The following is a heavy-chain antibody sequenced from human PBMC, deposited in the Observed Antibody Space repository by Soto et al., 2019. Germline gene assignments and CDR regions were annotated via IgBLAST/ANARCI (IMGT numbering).Heavy chain of an antibody. D-gene: IGHD1-26*01. J-gene: IGHJ4*02. Sequence: ASVKVSCKASGYTFTGHYIHWLRQAPEQGPEWMGEIGPESGATRYAQRFQGRVTMTRDMSITTVYMELNNLSPDDTAVYYCGRGRSGQIVVFYWGQGTPVTVSS. CDR2: IGPESGAT. CDR3: GRGRSGQIVVFY. V-gene: IGHV1-2*02. CDR1: GYTFTGHY.